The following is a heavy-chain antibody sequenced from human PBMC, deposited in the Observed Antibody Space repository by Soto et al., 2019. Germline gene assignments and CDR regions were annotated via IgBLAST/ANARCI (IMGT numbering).Heavy chain of an antibody. CDR1: GFTFSDYY. J-gene: IGHJ4*02. D-gene: IGHD3-16*01. V-gene: IGHV3-11*01. CDR3: ACRGQVITFGGVTHAPDS. Sequence: GSLRLSCPASGFTFSDYYMSWICEAPGKGRAGVSYISSSGSTIYHADSEKAGFTISRANAKNSRYLQMNSLRAEDTALHYCACRGQVITFGGVTHAPDSWGQGDLVTVCS. CDR2: ISSSGSTI.